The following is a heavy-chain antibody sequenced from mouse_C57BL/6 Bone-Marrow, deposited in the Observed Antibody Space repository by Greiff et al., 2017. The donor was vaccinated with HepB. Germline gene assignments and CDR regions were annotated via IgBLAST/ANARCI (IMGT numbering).Heavy chain of an antibody. CDR1: GYTFTDYY. CDR3: AREGLYDYPGDYAMDY. CDR2: INPYNGGT. V-gene: IGHV1-19*01. D-gene: IGHD2-4*01. Sequence: VQLQQSGPVLVKPGASVKMSCKASGYTFTDYYMNWVKQSHGKSLEWIGVINPYNGGTSYNQKFKGKATLTVDKSSSTAYMELNSLTSEDSAVYYWAREGLYDYPGDYAMDYWGQGTSVTVSS. J-gene: IGHJ4*01.